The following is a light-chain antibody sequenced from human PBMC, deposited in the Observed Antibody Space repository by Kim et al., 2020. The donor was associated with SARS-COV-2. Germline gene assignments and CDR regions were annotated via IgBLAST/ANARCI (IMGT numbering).Light chain of an antibody. CDR1: SLRNYY. Sequence: SSELTQDPAVSVALGQTVRITCQGDSLRNYYAAWYHQKPGQAPVLVIHGENDRPSGIPDRFSGSNSGDTASLTITGAQAEDEGDYYCNSRDTSGYRLLFGGGTKLT. CDR2: GEN. CDR3: NSRDTSGYRLL. J-gene: IGLJ2*01. V-gene: IGLV3-19*01.